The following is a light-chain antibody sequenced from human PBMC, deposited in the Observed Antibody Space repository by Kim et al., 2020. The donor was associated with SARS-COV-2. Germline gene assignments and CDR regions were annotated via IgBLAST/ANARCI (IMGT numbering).Light chain of an antibody. V-gene: IGLV2-14*03. Sequence: GQEVTSACTGTSSDVGGYNYISWYQQHPGKAPKLMIYDVSNRPSGVSNRFAGSKSGNTASLTISGLQAEDEADYYCRSYTSSSTGVFGGGTQLTVL. J-gene: IGLJ3*02. CDR3: RSYTSSSTGV. CDR1: SSDVGGYNY. CDR2: DVS.